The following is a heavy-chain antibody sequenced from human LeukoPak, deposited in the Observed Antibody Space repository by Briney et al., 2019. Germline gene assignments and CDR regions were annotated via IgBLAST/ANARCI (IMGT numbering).Heavy chain of an antibody. D-gene: IGHD3-22*01. CDR1: GFTFSSYW. Sequence: GGSLRLSCAASGFTFSSYWMSWVRQAPGKGLEWVANIKQDGSEKYYVDSVKGRFTISRDNAKNSLYLQMNSLRAEDTAVYYCARDRQYYYDSSGYLFHAFDIWGQGTKVTVSS. CDR2: IKQDGSEK. V-gene: IGHV3-7*01. J-gene: IGHJ3*02. CDR3: ARDRQYYYDSSGYLFHAFDI.